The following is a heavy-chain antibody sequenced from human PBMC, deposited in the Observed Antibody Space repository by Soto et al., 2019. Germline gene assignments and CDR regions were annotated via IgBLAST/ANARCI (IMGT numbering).Heavy chain of an antibody. D-gene: IGHD1-1*01. CDR3: ARARGQQHRNAFLV. CDR1: GDSFSESGYY. J-gene: IGHJ3*01. CDR2: ILYSETT. V-gene: IGHV4-39*01. Sequence: AETLSLTCTVSGDSFSESGYYWGWIRPAPGGGLEWLGSILYSETTYYSSSLKGRATISIDASQNLISLNLKSATAADTAVYICARARGQQHRNAFLVWGHGTMVTVSS.